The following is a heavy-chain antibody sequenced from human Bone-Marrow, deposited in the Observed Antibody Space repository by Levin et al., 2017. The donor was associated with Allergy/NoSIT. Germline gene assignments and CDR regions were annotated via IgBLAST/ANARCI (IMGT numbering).Heavy chain of an antibody. V-gene: IGHV3-30-3*01. Sequence: GGSLRLSCAASGFTFSSYAMHWVRQAPGKGLEWVAVISYDGSNKYYADSVKGRFTISRDNSKNTLYLQMNSLRAEDTAVYYCARVASDVWSGSTDYYYMDVWGKGTTVTVSS. CDR2: ISYDGSNK. J-gene: IGHJ6*03. CDR3: ARVASDVWSGSTDYYYMDV. CDR1: GFTFSSYA. D-gene: IGHD3-3*01.